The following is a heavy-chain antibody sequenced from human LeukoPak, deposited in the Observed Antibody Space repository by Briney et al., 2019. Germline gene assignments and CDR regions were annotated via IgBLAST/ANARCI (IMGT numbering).Heavy chain of an antibody. V-gene: IGHV3-7*01. J-gene: IGHJ4*02. Sequence: PGGSLRLSCAASGFIFSTYWMTWVRQAPGKGLEWVATIKYDGDEKFYVDSVTGRFTISRDNAKHSLYLQMNSLTAEDTAVYYCVRESFSRGDFNWGQGTLVSVSS. CDR1: GFIFSTYW. CDR2: IKYDGDEK. CDR3: VRESFSRGDFN. D-gene: IGHD7-27*01.